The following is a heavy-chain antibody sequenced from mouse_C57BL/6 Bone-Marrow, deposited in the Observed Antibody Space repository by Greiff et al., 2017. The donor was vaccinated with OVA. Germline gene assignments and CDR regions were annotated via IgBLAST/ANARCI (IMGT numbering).Heavy chain of an antibody. CDR1: GGRVPGCW. D-gene: IGHD1-1*01. CDR2: ILPGSGST. CDR3: ARALITTVVATDFDY. V-gene: IGHV1-9*01. Sequence: VQLQQSVAELRRGGAAGKRAGKGTGGRVPGCWLAWVKQRPGHGLEWIGEILPGSGSTNYNEKFKGKATFPADTSSNTAYMQLSSLTTEDSAIYYCARALITTVVATDFDYWGQGTTLTVSS. J-gene: IGHJ2*01.